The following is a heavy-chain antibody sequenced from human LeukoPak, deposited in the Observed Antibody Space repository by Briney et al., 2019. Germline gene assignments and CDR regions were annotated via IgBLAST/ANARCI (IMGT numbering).Heavy chain of an antibody. Sequence: AGSLRLSCAASGFTFDDYGMSWVRQAPGKGLEWVCGINWNGGSTGYADSVKGRFTISRDNAKNSLYLQMTSLGAKDTALQSCARLPLTYRSTVSQLLPYYMVVGAKGKTVPVSS. CDR2: INWNGGST. D-gene: IGHD6-6*01. CDR3: ARLPLTYRSTVSQLLPYYMVV. CDR1: GFTFDDYG. J-gene: IGHJ6*03. V-gene: IGHV3-20*04.